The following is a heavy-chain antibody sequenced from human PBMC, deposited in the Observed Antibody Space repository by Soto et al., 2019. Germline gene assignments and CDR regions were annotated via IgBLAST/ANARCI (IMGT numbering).Heavy chain of an antibody. CDR3: ARDLEQITIFGVVIQTKNWFDP. J-gene: IGHJ5*02. CDR1: GDSVSSNSAA. Sequence: KQSPTLSLTCAISGDSVSSNSAAWNWIRQSPSRGLEWLGRTYYRSKWYNDYAVSVKSRITINPDTSKNQFSLQLNSVTPEDTAVYYCARDLEQITIFGVVIQTKNWFDPWGQGTLVTVSS. CDR2: TYYRSKWYN. D-gene: IGHD3-3*01. V-gene: IGHV6-1*01.